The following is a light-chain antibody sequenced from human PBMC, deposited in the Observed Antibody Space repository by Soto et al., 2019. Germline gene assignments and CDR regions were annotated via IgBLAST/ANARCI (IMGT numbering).Light chain of an antibody. J-gene: IGKJ1*01. CDR3: QQYGTSPRT. CDR1: QSVGGSF. Sequence: TVLTQSTVTLSLSPGEIATLSCRASQSVGGSFVAWYQQKPGQAPRLLIYETSSRATGIPDRFSGSGSQTDFTLTISRLEPEDFAVYYCQQYGTSPRTFGQGTKVDIK. CDR2: ETS. V-gene: IGKV3-20*01.